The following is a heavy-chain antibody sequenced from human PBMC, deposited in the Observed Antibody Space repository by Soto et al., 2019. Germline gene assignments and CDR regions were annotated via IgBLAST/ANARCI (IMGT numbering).Heavy chain of an antibody. J-gene: IGHJ3*02. D-gene: IGHD3-10*01. CDR3: TSTMAGAFDI. Sequence: PRGSLRLSCAASEFTFSSYSMNWVRQAPGKGLEWVSSIGISSSYIYYADSVKGRFIISRDNAKNSLYLQMNSLRAEDTAVYYCTSTMAGAFDIWGQGTMVTVSS. CDR2: IGISSSYI. CDR1: EFTFSSYS. V-gene: IGHV3-21*01.